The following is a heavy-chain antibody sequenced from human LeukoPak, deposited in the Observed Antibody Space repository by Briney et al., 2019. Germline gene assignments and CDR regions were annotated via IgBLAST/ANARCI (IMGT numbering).Heavy chain of an antibody. D-gene: IGHD1-26*01. CDR2: IYYSGST. CDR3: ARDSQLGAYYFDY. V-gene: IGHV4-39*07. Sequence: SETLSLTCTVSGGSISSSSYYWGWIRQPPGKGLEWIGSIYYSGSTYYNPSLKSRVTISVDTSKNQFSLKLSSVTAADTAVYYCARDSQLGAYYFDYWGQGTLVTVSS. CDR1: GGSISSSSYY. J-gene: IGHJ4*02.